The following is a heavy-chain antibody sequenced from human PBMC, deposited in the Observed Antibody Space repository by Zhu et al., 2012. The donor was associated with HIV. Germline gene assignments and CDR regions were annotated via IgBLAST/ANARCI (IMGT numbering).Heavy chain of an antibody. D-gene: IGHD6-13*01. CDR2: IYTSGST. CDR1: GGSISSYY. J-gene: IGHJ6*02. CDR3: ARDWDSSSRVGMDV. Sequence: QVQLQESGPGLVKPSETLSLTCTVSGGSISSYYWSWIRQPPGKGLEWIGYIYTSGSTNYNPSLKSRVTISVDTSKNQFSLKLSSVTAADTAVYYCARDWDSSSRVGMDVWGQGTTVTVSS. V-gene: IGHV4-4*09.